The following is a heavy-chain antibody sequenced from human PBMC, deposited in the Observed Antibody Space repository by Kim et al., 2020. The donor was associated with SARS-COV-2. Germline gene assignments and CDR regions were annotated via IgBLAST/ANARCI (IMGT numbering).Heavy chain of an antibody. Sequence: ASVKVSCKASGYTFTSYYMHWVRQAPGQGLEWMGIINPSGGSTSYAQKFQGRVTMTRDTSTSTVYMELSSLRSEDTAVYYCARDRGTAAGNNYYYGMDVWGQGTTVTVSS. CDR1: GYTFTSYY. J-gene: IGHJ6*02. D-gene: IGHD6-13*01. CDR3: ARDRGTAAGNNYYYGMDV. CDR2: INPSGGST. V-gene: IGHV1-46*01.